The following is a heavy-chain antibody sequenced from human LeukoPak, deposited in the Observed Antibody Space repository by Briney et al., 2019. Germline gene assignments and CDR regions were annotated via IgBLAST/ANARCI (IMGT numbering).Heavy chain of an antibody. CDR2: IDHTGST. Sequence: KPSETLSLTCAVSGGTFRGYYWSWIRQPPGKGLAWIGEIDHTGSTNYNPSLESRGTLSVDTSKSQVSLNLNSVTAADTAVYARGLRFHVGSGNWFDLWGQGTLVTVSS. CDR1: GGTFRGYY. V-gene: IGHV4-34*08. J-gene: IGHJ5*02. D-gene: IGHD3-10*01. CDR3: GLRFHVGSGNWFDL.